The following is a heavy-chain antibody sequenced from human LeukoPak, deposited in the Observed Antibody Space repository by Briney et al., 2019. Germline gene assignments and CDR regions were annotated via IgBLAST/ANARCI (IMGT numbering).Heavy chain of an antibody. Sequence: SETLSLNCAVSGDSISSNSWSWIRQPPGKGLEWIGYVSYSGSKSYSPSLKSRVTISVDTSKNYFSLKMTSVTAADTAVYYCARQDYYDSSGYYNAFDIWGQGTMVTVSS. CDR1: GDSISSNS. CDR3: ARQDYYDSSGYYNAFDI. J-gene: IGHJ3*02. D-gene: IGHD3-22*01. V-gene: IGHV4-59*08. CDR2: VSYSGSK.